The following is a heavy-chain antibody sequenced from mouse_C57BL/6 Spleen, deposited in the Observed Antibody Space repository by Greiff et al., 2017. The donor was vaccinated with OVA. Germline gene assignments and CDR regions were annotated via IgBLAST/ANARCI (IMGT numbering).Heavy chain of an antibody. D-gene: IGHD1-1*01. J-gene: IGHJ2*01. V-gene: IGHV1-9*01. CDR1: GYTFTGYW. CDR3: AREQDYYGSSHIDY. Sequence: QVQLQQSGAELMKPGASVKLSCKATGYTFTGYWIEWVKQRPGHGLEWIGEILPGSGSTNYNEQFKGKATFTAATSSNTAYIQLSSLTTEDSAIYYCAREQDYYGSSHIDYWGQGTTLTVSS. CDR2: ILPGSGST.